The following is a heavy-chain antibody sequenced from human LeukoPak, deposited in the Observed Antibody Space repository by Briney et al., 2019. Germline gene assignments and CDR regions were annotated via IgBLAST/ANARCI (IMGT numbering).Heavy chain of an antibody. V-gene: IGHV1-2*02. CDR1: GYTFTGYY. CDR3: ARTPLTTVVTLNFDY. J-gene: IGHJ4*02. CDR2: INPNSCGT. Sequence: ASVKVSCKASGYTFTGYYMHWVRQAPGQGLEWMGWINPNSCGTNYAHKFQGRVTMTRDTSISTAYMELSRLRSDDTAVYYCARTPLTTVVTLNFDYWGQGTLVTVSS. D-gene: IGHD4-23*01.